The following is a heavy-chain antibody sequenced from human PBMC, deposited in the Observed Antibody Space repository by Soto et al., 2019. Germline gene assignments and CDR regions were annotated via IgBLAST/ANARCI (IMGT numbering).Heavy chain of an antibody. CDR2: ISYDGSNK. J-gene: IGHJ4*02. CDR1: GFTFSSYG. V-gene: IGHV3-30*18. Sequence: QVQLVESGGGVVQPGRSLRLSCAASGFTFSSYGMHWVRQAPGKGLEWVAVISYDGSNKYYPDSVKGRFTISRDNSKNTLYLQMNSLRAEDTDVYYCAKPPYSSSSFPDYWGQGTLVTVSS. D-gene: IGHD6-13*01. CDR3: AKPPYSSSSFPDY.